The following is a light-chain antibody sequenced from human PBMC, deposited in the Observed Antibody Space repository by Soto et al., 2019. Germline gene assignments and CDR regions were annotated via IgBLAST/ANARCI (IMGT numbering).Light chain of an antibody. CDR1: SSDFGNYNY. CDR2: EVS. CDR3: SSYRSISPLFV. V-gene: IGLV2-14*01. Sequence: QSALTQPASVSGSPGQSITISCTGASSDFGNYNYVSWYQHHPGKAPKLMIYEVSNRPSGVSNRFSGSKSGNTASLTISGLQAEDEADYYCSSYRSISPLFVFGTGTKLTVL. J-gene: IGLJ1*01.